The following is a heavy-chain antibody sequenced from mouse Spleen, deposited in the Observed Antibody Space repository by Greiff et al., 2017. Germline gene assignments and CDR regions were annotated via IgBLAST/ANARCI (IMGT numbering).Heavy chain of an antibody. V-gene: IGHV2-9*02. D-gene: IGHD1-1*01. J-gene: IGHJ4*01. CDR3: ATYYYGYAMDY. CDR2: IWAGGST. Sequence: VQLQESGPGLVAPSQSLSITCTVSGFSLTSYGVHWVRQPPGKGLEWLGVIWAGGSTNYNSALMSRLSISKDNSKSQVFLKLNSLQTDDTATYYCATYYYGYAMDYWGQGTSVTVSS. CDR1: GFSLTSYG.